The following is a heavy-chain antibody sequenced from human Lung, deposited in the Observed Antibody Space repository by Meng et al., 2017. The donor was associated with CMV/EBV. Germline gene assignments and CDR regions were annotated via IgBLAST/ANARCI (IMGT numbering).Heavy chain of an antibody. Sequence: QVQVADSGQALVKPSETLSLTCAVSGDSITHHNWWAWVRQPPGKGLEWIGEIPHRGSSAYNPSLKSRVSMSIDKSKNQFSLKLTSVTAADTAVYHCLRRSGGSVWGQGTLVTVSS. CDR1: GDSITHHNW. J-gene: IGHJ1*01. CDR2: IPHRGSS. D-gene: IGHD3-10*01. CDR3: LRRSGGSV. V-gene: IGHV4-4*02.